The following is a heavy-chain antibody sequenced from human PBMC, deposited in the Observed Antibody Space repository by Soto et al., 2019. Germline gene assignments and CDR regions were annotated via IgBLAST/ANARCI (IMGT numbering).Heavy chain of an antibody. Sequence: GGSLRLSCAASGFNFNNYAMHWVRQAPGKGLEWVAVVSFDGSSTYYADSVKGRFTISRDSSNNTVSLQMNSLTNEDTAAYYCAKAGWGGDYYYGLDVWGQGTTVTAS. V-gene: IGHV3-30*18. CDR3: AKAGWGGDYYYGLDV. CDR2: VSFDGSST. CDR1: GFNFNNYA. J-gene: IGHJ6*02. D-gene: IGHD2-21*01.